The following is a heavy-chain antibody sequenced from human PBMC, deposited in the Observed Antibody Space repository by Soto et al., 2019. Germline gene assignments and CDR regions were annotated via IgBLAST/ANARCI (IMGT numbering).Heavy chain of an antibody. Sequence: GESLKISCKGSGYSFTSYWIGWVRQMPGKGLEWMGIIYPGDSDTSYSPSFQGQVTISADKSISTAYLQWSSLKASDTAMYYCARRRYGGNSADAFDIWGQGTMVTVSS. V-gene: IGHV5-51*01. D-gene: IGHD4-17*01. CDR3: ARRRYGGNSADAFDI. CDR1: GYSFTSYW. J-gene: IGHJ3*02. CDR2: IYPGDSDT.